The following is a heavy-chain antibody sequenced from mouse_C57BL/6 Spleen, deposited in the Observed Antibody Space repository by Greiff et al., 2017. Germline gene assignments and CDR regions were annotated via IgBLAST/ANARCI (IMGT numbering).Heavy chain of an antibody. CDR3: ARGRPAGAD. CDR2: ISSGSSTL. V-gene: IGHV5-17*01. D-gene: IGHD1-2*01. J-gene: IGHJ3*01. Sequence: EVQVVESGGGLVKPGGSLKLSCAASGFTFSDYGMHWVRQAPEKGLAWVAYISSGSSTLYYADTVKGRFTISRDNAKNTLLLQMSSLRSEDTAMYYCARGRPAGADWGQGTLVTVSA. CDR1: GFTFSDYG.